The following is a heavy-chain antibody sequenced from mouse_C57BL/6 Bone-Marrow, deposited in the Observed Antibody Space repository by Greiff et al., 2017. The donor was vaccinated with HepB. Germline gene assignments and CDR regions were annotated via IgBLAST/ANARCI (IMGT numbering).Heavy chain of an antibody. Sequence: EVQLQQSGPELVKPGASVKIPCKASGYTFTDYNMDWVKQSHGKSLEWIGDINPNNGGTIYNQKFKGKATLTVDKSSSTAYMELRSLTSEDTAVYYCARLDYDYDVSRFAYWGQGTLVTVSA. CDR2: INPNNGGT. V-gene: IGHV1-18*01. J-gene: IGHJ3*01. CDR1: GYTFTDYN. D-gene: IGHD2-4*01. CDR3: ARLDYDYDVSRFAY.